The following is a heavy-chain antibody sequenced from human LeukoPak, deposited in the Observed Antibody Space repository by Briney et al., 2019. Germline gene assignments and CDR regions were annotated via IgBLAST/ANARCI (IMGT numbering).Heavy chain of an antibody. J-gene: IGHJ4*02. CDR1: GFTFSSYA. CDR2: ISYDGSNK. Sequence: PGRSLRLSCAASGFTFSSYAMHWVRQAPGKGLAWVAVISYDGSNKYYADSVKGRFTISRDNSKNTLYLQMNSLRAEDTAVYYCARDVDIVATITLDYWGQGTLVTVSS. V-gene: IGHV3-30-3*01. D-gene: IGHD5-12*01. CDR3: ARDVDIVATITLDY.